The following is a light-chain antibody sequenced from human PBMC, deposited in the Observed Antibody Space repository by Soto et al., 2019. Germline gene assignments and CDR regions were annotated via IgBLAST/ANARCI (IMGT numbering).Light chain of an antibody. CDR3: NSFRVSXLYV. Sequence: QSALSQPASVSGSPGQTITISCTGTSTDVCGYNAVSWYQHHPGKAPKLIIYEVTHRPSGVSDRFSASKSGNTASLTISGLQAEDEADYYCNSFRVSXLYVFGTGTKVXV. J-gene: IGLJ1*01. CDR1: STDVCGYNA. CDR2: EVT. V-gene: IGLV2-14*01.